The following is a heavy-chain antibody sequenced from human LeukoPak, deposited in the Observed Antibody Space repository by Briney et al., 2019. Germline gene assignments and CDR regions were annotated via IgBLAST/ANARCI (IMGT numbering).Heavy chain of an antibody. CDR3: ARELYFDY. Sequence: GGSLRLSCAATGFSFSSNWMSWVRQAPGKGLEWVSVIYSGGSTYYADSVKGRFTISRDNSKNTLYLQMNSLRAEDTAVYYCARELYFDYWGQGTLVTVSS. CDR1: GFSFSSNW. CDR2: IYSGGST. J-gene: IGHJ4*02. V-gene: IGHV3-53*01.